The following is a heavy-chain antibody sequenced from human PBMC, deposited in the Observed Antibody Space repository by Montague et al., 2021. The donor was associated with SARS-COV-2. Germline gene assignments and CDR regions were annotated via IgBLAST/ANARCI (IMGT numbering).Heavy chain of an antibody. Sequence: SETLSLTCTVSGDSISGSSYYWGWIRQPPGKGLEWIGSINNSGNTYSNPSLGSRASISVDTSKNQFSLNVRSVTAADTGLFYCVRVTHPRITWTYYRDDWGQGTTVTV. CDR1: GDSISGSSYY. V-gene: IGHV4-39*01. CDR2: INNSGNT. J-gene: IGHJ6*03. CDR3: VRVTHPRITWTYYRDD. D-gene: IGHD1-1*01.